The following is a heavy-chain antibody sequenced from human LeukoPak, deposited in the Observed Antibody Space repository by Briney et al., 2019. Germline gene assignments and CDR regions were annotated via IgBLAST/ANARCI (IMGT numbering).Heavy chain of an antibody. J-gene: IGHJ5*02. CDR3: ARRATYDYYDSSGYLGGFDL. Sequence: SETLSLTCTVTGGSLSSSTTSWIRQPPEERQEWVGYIYYIGSTNYNPSLKRRVIISVHTSKNQFSLKVSSVTPADTAVYYCARRATYDYYDSSGYLGGFDLWGQGTLVTVST. CDR2: IYYIGST. CDR1: GGSLSSST. D-gene: IGHD3-22*01. V-gene: IGHV4-59*01.